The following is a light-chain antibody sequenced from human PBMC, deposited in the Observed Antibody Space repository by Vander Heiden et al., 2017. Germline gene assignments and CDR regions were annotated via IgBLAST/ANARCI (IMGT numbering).Light chain of an antibody. CDR3: QVWDSSTVV. J-gene: IGLJ2*01. Sequence: SYELTQPLSVSVALGQTARITCGGNNIGSKNVHWYQQKPGQAPVLVIYRDSNRPSGIPERFSGSNSGNTDTLTISRAQAGDEADYYCQVWDSSTVVFGTGTKLTVL. V-gene: IGLV3-9*01. CDR2: RDS. CDR1: NIGSKN.